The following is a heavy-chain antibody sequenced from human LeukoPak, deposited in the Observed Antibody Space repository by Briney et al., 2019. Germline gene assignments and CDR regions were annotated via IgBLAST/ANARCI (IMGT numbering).Heavy chain of an antibody. Sequence: SVKVSCKASGGTFSSYAISWVRQAPGQGLEWMGRIIPIFGTANYAQKSQGRVTITTDESTSTAYMELSSLRSEDTAVYYCARGRRRFDGSGSYDGWFDPWGQGTLVTVSS. CDR2: IIPIFGTA. V-gene: IGHV1-69*05. CDR3: ARGRRRFDGSGSYDGWFDP. CDR1: GGTFSSYA. D-gene: IGHD3-10*01. J-gene: IGHJ5*02.